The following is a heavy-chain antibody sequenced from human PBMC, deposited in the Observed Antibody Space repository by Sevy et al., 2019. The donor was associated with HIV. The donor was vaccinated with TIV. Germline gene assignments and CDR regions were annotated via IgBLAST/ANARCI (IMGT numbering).Heavy chain of an antibody. V-gene: IGHV3-33*01. CDR1: GFTFSSYG. CDR2: IWYDGSNK. CDR3: ARASYGSGSYYSNPLAFDI. Sequence: GGSLRLSCAASGFTFSSYGMHWVRQAPGKGLEWVAVIWYDGSNKYYADSVKGRFTISIDNSKNTLYLQMNSLRAEDTAVYYGARASYGSGSYYSNPLAFDIWGQGTMVTVSS. D-gene: IGHD3-10*01. J-gene: IGHJ3*02.